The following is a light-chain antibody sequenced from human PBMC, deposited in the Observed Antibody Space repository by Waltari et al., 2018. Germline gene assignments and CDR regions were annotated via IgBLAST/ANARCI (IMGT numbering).Light chain of an antibody. CDR3: QQYNEWPYT. Sequence: ETVMIQSPATLSVSPGARATLSCRASQSVSNNVAWFQQTLGQAPRLLIYAASSRSTNIPGRFGGSGSGTDFTLTISSLQAEDFAVYYCQQYNEWPYTFGQGTVLEI. CDR1: QSVSNN. CDR2: AAS. J-gene: IGKJ2*01. V-gene: IGKV3-15*01.